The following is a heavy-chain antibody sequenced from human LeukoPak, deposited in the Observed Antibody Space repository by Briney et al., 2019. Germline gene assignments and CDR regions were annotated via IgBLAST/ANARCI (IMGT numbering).Heavy chain of an antibody. CDR2: ISSSGSTI. Sequence: KPSETLSLTCTVSGGSISSYYWSWIRQPPGKGLEWVSYISSSGSTIYYADSVKGRFTISRDNAKNSLYLQMNSLRAEDTAVYYCARTYNWNLNYYYMDVWGKGTTVTVSS. CDR3: ARTYNWNLNYYYMDV. D-gene: IGHD1-7*01. J-gene: IGHJ6*03. V-gene: IGHV3-11*04. CDR1: GGSISSYY.